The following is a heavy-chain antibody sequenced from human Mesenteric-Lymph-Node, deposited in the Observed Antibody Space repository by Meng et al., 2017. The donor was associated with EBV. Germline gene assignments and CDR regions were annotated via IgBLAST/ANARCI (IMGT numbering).Heavy chain of an antibody. CDR2: IYYSGTT. V-gene: IGHV4-39*01. J-gene: IGHJ4*02. Sequence: QLQLQESGPGLVTPSGTLSLLCTVSSDSISSTSYHWGWIRQPPGKGLEWIGSIYYSGTTYFNPSLESRVSISVDTSKKQFSLRLTSVTAADTAVYYCARQYGSSFDYWGQGTLVTVSS. CDR3: ARQYGSSFDY. D-gene: IGHD3-10*01. CDR1: SDSISSTSYH.